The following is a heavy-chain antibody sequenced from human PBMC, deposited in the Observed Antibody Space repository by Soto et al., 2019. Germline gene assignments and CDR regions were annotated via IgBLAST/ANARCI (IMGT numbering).Heavy chain of an antibody. CDR2: ISSSSSTI. J-gene: IGHJ6*02. D-gene: IGHD6-13*01. CDR1: GFTSSNYR. CDR3: ARDDTSSWPNYYYYGMDV. V-gene: IGHV3-48*01. Sequence: VGSLRLSCVASGFTSSNYRMNWVRQAPGKGLEWVSYISSSSSTIYYADSVKGRFTISRDNAKNSLYLQMNSLRAEDTAVYYCARDDTSSWPNYYYYGMDVWGQGTTVTVS.